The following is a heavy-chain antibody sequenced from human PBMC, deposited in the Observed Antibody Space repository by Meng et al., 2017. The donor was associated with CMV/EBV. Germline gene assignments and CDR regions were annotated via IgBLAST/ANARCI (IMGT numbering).Heavy chain of an antibody. CDR1: GFTFSDYY. D-gene: IGHD2-21*01. CDR3: ARDRDGNCRYYYGLDV. CDR2: ISSSGSTI. V-gene: IGHV3-11*01. Sequence: GGSLRLSCAASGFTFSDYYISWIRQAPGKGLEWVSYISSSGSTIYYADSVKGRFTISRDNAKNSLYLQMNSLRAEDTAVYYCARDRDGNCRYYYGLDVWGQGTTVTVSS. J-gene: IGHJ6*02.